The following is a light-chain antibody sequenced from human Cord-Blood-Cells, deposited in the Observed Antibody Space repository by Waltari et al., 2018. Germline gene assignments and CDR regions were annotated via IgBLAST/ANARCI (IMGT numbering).Light chain of an antibody. CDR2: AAS. Sequence: DIQMIQYPSYLSASVGDRVTITCRASQSIRSYLNWYQQRPGKAPKLLMYAASSLQSGVASRFSGSGSVTDFTLTISSLQPEDFATYYCQQSYSTPLTFGQWTKLEIK. CDR3: QQSYSTPLT. CDR1: QSIRSY. J-gene: IGKJ2*01. V-gene: IGKV1-39*01.